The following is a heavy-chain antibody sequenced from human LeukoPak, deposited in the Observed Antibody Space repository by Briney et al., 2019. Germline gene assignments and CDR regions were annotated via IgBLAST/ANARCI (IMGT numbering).Heavy chain of an antibody. J-gene: IGHJ2*01. CDR2: IYTSGST. D-gene: IGHD4-17*01. CDR3: ARAPHTVDGIWYFDL. V-gene: IGHV4-61*02. Sequence: SQTLSPTCTVSGGSISSGSYYWSWIRQPAGKGLEWIGRIYTSGSTNYNPSLKSRVTISVDTSKNQFSLKLNSVTAADTAVYYCARAPHTVDGIWYFDLWGRGTLVTVSS. CDR1: GGSISSGSYY.